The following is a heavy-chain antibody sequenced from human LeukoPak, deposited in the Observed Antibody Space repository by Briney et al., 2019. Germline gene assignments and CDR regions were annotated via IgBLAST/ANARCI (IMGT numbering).Heavy chain of an antibody. CDR3: ARDYYDSSGYYYESFDY. D-gene: IGHD3-22*01. CDR1: GGSISSHY. J-gene: IGHJ4*02. V-gene: IGHV4-59*11. Sequence: SETLSLTCTVSGGSISSHYWSWIRQPPGKGLEWIGYIYYSGSTNYNPSLKSRVTISVDTSKNQFSLKLSSVTAADTAVYYCARDYYDSSGYYYESFDYWGQGTLVTVSS. CDR2: IYYSGST.